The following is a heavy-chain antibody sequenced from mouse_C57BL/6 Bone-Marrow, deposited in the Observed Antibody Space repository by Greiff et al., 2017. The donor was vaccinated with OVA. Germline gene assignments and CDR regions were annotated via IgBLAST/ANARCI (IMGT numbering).Heavy chain of an antibody. CDR3: ARYVGSNYWDFDV. D-gene: IGHD1-1*01. Sequence: QVQLQQSGAELVKPGASVKLSCKASGYTFTSYWMHWVKQRPGQGLEWIGEIYPGDSDTNYNEKFKGKSTLTADKSSSTAYMQLSSLTSEDSAVYYCARYVGSNYWDFDVWGTGTTVTVSS. V-gene: IGHV1-69*01. CDR2: IYPGDSDT. CDR1: GYTFTSYW. J-gene: IGHJ1*03.